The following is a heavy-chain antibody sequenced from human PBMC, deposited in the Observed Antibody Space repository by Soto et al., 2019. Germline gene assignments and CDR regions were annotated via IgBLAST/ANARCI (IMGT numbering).Heavy chain of an antibody. J-gene: IGHJ4*02. V-gene: IGHV3-21*06. D-gene: IGHD6-13*01. Sequence: SLILSCAASGFTFTSYTMNWVRQAPGKGLEWVSSISSSSDYIYYADSMKGRVTISRDNAKNSLFLDMNSLTGEDTAVYYCARARVYATGPLDFWGQGTLVTVSS. CDR1: GFTFTSYT. CDR2: ISSSSDYI. CDR3: ARARVYATGPLDF.